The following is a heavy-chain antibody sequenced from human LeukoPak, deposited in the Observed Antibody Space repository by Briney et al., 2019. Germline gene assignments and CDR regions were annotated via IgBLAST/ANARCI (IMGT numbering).Heavy chain of an antibody. J-gene: IGHJ4*02. CDR3: ARVRGSYTSGYYSIGY. CDR1: GFTFSGYY. CDR2: ISGSSSYT. Sequence: PGGSLRLSCAASGFTFSGYYMSWIRQAPGRGLEWVSYISGSSSYTNYADSVKGRFTISRDNAKNSLSLQMNSLRAEDTAVYYCARVRGSYTSGYYSIGYWGQGTLVTVSS. V-gene: IGHV3-11*06. D-gene: IGHD6-19*01.